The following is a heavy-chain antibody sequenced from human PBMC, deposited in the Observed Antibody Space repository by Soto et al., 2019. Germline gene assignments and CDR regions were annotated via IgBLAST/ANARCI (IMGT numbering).Heavy chain of an antibody. CDR2: IFNSGTM. CDR1: DGSISSGSYY. Sequence: PSETLSLTCRVSDGSISSGSYYWGWLRQPQGKGLGGIGSIFNSGTMYYNPSLKSRVTISVDTSKNQFSLKLNSVTAADTAVYYCSRHFGVHYQRSPLWWFDPWGQGTLVTVSS. J-gene: IGHJ5*02. V-gene: IGHV4-39*01. D-gene: IGHD2-2*01. CDR3: SRHFGVHYQRSPLWWFDP.